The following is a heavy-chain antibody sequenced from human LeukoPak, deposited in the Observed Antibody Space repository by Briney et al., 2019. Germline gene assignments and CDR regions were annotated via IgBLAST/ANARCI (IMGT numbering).Heavy chain of an antibody. CDR2: IYHSGST. Sequence: SETLSLTCTVSGYSITSGYYWGWIRQPPGKGLEWIGSIYHSGSTYYSPSLKSRVTMSVDTSKNQFSLKLSSVTAADTAVYYCARRLGYDSFDYWGQGTPVTVSS. CDR1: GYSITSGYY. CDR3: ARRLGYDSFDY. D-gene: IGHD5-12*01. V-gene: IGHV4-38-2*02. J-gene: IGHJ4*02.